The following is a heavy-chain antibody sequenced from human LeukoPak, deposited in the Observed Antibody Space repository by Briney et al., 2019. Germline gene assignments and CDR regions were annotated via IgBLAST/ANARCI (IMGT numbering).Heavy chain of an antibody. CDR2: IKQDGSEK. V-gene: IGHV3-7*01. Sequence: GGSLRLSCAASGFTYSSYWMSWVRQAPGKGLEWVANIKQDGSEKYYVDSVKGRFTISRDNAKNSLYLQMNSLRAEDTAVYYCARGARFYDSSGYYDFWGYFDYWGQGTLVTVSS. CDR1: GFTYSSYW. J-gene: IGHJ4*02. CDR3: ARGARFYDSSGYYDFWGYFDY. D-gene: IGHD3-22*01.